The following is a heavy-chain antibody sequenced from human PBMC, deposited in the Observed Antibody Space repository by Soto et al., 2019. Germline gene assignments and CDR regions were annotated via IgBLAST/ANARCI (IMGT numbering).Heavy chain of an antibody. J-gene: IGHJ4*02. CDR2: IYSDGRT. CDR1: GFIVSSSY. CDR3: ERCSGWYGQCYFDC. Sequence: DVQLVETGGGLIQPGGSLRLSCAASGFIVSSSYMSWVRQAPGKGLEWVSVIYSDGRTYYADSVKGRFTISRDNSKNTLYLQMNSLSAEDTAVYYCERCSGWYGQCYFDCWGQGTQVTVSS. V-gene: IGHV3-53*02. D-gene: IGHD6-13*01.